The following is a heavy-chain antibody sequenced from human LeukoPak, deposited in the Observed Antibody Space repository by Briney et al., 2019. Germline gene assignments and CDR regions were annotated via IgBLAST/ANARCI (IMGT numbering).Heavy chain of an antibody. CDR2: INPNSGGT. J-gene: IGHJ4*02. CDR1: GYTFTGYY. D-gene: IGHD3-22*01. CDR3: ANPPPGDSRGYYVN. V-gene: IGHV1-2*02. Sequence: ASVTVSCKASGYTFTGYYMHWVRQAPGQGLEWMGWINPNSGGTNYAQTFQGRVTMTRATSISTAYMELSSLRSDDTAVYYFANPPPGDSRGYYVNWGQGTLVTVSS.